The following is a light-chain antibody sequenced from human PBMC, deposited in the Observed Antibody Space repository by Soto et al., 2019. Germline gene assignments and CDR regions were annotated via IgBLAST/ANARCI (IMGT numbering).Light chain of an antibody. CDR1: QSLLHSNGYNY. V-gene: IGKV2-28*01. CDR2: LGS. CDR3: MQALQTRT. J-gene: IGKJ1*01. Sequence: DIVMTQSPLSLPVTPGEPASISCRSSQSLLHSNGYNYLDWYLQKPGQSPQLLIYLGSYRASGVTDRFSGSGSGTDFTLKISRVEAEDVGVYYCMQALQTRTFGQGTXV.